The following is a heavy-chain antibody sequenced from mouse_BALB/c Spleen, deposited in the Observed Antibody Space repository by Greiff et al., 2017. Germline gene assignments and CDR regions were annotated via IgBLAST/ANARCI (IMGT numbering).Heavy chain of an antibody. J-gene: IGHJ3*01. CDR1: GYTFTDYE. CDR3: TRTPWFAY. CDR2: IDPETGGT. V-gene: IGHV1-15*01. Sequence: VQLQQSGAELVRPGASVTLSCKASGYTFTDYEMHWVKQTPVHGLEWNGAIDPETGGTAYNQKFKGKATLTADKSSSTAYMELRSLTSEDSAVYYCTRTPWFAYWGQGTLVTVSA.